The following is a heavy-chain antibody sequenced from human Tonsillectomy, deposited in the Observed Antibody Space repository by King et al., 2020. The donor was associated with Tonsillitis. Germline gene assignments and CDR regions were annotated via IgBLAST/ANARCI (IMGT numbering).Heavy chain of an antibody. CDR2: IDSSGDT. D-gene: IGHD6-13*01. Sequence: QLQESGPGLVKPSETLSLPCTVSGGSMTKTKYYWGWICQPPGKGLEGIGGIDSSGDTYYNPSPKGRVTISEDPAKNQFSLKLGSVTAADTAVYHCARHVPRPAVLDSWGQGTLVTVSS. V-gene: IGHV4-39*01. CDR1: GGSMTKTKYY. CDR3: ARHVPRPAVLDS. J-gene: IGHJ4*02.